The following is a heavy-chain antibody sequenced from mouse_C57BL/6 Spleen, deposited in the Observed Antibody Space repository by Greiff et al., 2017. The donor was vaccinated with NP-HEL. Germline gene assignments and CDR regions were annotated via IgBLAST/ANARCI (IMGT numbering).Heavy chain of an antibody. V-gene: IGHV1-72*01. J-gene: IGHJ2*01. CDR3: AKSRVDSTGPLDY. D-gene: IGHD3-2*02. CDR1: GYTFTSYW. Sequence: QVQLQQPGAELVKPGASVKLSCKASGYTFTSYWMHWVKQRPGRGLEWIGRIDPNSGGTKYHEKFKSKATLTVDKPSSTAYMQLSSLTAEDSAVYYCAKSRVDSTGPLDYWGQGTTLTVSS. CDR2: IDPNSGGT.